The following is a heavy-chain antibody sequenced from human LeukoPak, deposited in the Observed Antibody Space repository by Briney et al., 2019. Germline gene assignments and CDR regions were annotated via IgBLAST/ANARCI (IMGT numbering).Heavy chain of an antibody. CDR3: ARDWGVVPSLLNAFDI. J-gene: IGHJ3*02. D-gene: IGHD2-2*01. V-gene: IGHV4-4*07. Sequence: SETLSLTCTVAGGSISSYYWSWIRQAAGKGLEWIGGLYTSGSNNHNPSLKSRVTMSVDTSKTHSSLKLSSVTAADTAVYYCARDWGVVPSLLNAFDIWGQGTMVTVSS. CDR2: LYTSGSN. CDR1: GGSISSYY.